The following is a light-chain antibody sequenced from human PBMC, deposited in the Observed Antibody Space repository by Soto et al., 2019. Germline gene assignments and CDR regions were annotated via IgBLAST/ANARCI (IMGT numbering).Light chain of an antibody. CDR2: GAS. CDR3: QQYAGSRT. Sequence: EIVLTQSPGTLSLSPGERATLSCRASQSVSSSYLAWYQQKPGQAPRLLIYGASSRATGIPDRFSGSGSGIDFTLTISRLEPEDFAVYYCQQYAGSRTFGQGTKVDIK. V-gene: IGKV3-20*01. CDR1: QSVSSSY. J-gene: IGKJ1*01.